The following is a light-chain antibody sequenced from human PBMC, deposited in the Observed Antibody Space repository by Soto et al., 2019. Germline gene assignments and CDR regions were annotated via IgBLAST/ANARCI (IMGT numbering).Light chain of an antibody. CDR1: QSVPNNY. V-gene: IGKV3-20*01. Sequence: EIVRAQSQGSLSLSPRRRGDLXVRASQSVPNNYLAWYQQKPGQAPRFVIYGASARASGIPDRFSGGGSGTDFTLTINRLEPEDFAVYYCQQFGSYPLTFGGGTKVDIK. CDR2: GAS. CDR3: QQFGSYPLT. J-gene: IGKJ4*01.